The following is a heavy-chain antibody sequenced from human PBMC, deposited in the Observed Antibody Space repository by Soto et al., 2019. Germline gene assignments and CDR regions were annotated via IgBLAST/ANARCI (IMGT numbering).Heavy chain of an antibody. CDR3: ARGSNQDY. CDR1: GFTFSPYW. J-gene: IGHJ4*02. Sequence: DVQLVESGGDLVQPGGSLRLSCVASGFTFSPYWMSWVRQAPGRGLQWVATINNDGSEKYYADSVKVRFTISRDNARDSLYLQLTSLRAEDTAIYYCARGSNQDYWGQGTLVAVSS. D-gene: IGHD2-8*01. CDR2: INNDGSEK. V-gene: IGHV3-7*03.